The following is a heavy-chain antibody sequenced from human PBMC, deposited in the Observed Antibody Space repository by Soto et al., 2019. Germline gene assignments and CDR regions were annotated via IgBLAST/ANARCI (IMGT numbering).Heavy chain of an antibody. D-gene: IGHD4-17*01. CDR2: IYYSGST. Sequence: SETLSLTCTVSGGSISSYYWSWIRQPPGKGLEWIGYIYYSGSTNYNPSLKSRVTISVDTSKNQFSLKLSSVTAADTAVYYCARGRGDYALGYWGQGTLVTVSS. J-gene: IGHJ4*02. V-gene: IGHV4-59*01. CDR3: ARGRGDYALGY. CDR1: GGSISSYY.